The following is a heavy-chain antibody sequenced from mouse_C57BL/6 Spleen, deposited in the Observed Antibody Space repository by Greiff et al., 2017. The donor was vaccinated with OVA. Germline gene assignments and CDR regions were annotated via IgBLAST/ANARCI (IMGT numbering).Heavy chain of an antibody. CDR1: GYTFTSYW. J-gene: IGHJ2*01. D-gene: IGHD3-2*02. CDR2: LDPSDSYT. CDR3: ARQTAQATYFDY. V-gene: IGHV1-69*01. Sequence: QVQLQQPGAELVMPGASVKLSCKASGYTFTSYWMHWVKQRPGQGLEWIGELDPSDSYTNYNQKFKGKSTLTVDKSSSTAYMQLSSLTSEDSAVYYCARQTAQATYFDYWGQGTTLTVSS.